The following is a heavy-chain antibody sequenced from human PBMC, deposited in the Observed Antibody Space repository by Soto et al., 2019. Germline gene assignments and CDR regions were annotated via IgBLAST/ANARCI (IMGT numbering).Heavy chain of an antibody. CDR2: MNPNSGNT. D-gene: IGHD2-15*01. V-gene: IGHV1-8*01. J-gene: IGHJ4*02. CDR3: ARSAGYCSRGSCSLPGY. CDR1: GYTFTSYD. Sequence: GASVKVSCKASGYTFTSYDINWVRQATGQGLEWMGWMNPNSGNTGYAQKFQGRVTMTRNTSISTAYMELSSLRSEDTAVYYCARSAGYCSRGSCSLPGYWGQGTLVTVSS.